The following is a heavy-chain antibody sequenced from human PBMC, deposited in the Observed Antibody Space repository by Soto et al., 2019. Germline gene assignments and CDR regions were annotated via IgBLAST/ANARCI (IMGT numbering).Heavy chain of an antibody. Sequence: VLVSCKASGFAFTSSAVPWVRQARVQRVGWIGRIVVGSGNTNYAQSLQERVTITSDMSTSTAYMELSSLRSDDTAVYYCAAYYSYGPLFDFWRQ. CDR1: GFAFTSSA. D-gene: IGHD5-18*01. CDR3: AAYYSYGPLFDF. J-gene: IGHJ4*02. CDR2: IVVGSGNT. V-gene: IGHV1-58*01.